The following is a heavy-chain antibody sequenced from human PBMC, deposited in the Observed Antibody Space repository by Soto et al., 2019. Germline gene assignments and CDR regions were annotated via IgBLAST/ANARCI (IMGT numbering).Heavy chain of an antibody. V-gene: IGHV3-53*01. D-gene: IGHD5-18*01. Sequence: EVQLVESGGGLIQPGGSLRISCAASGFTVSSSYMSWVRQAPGKGLEWVSIIYSDGRTYYADSVKGRFTISRDNSKNTLFLQMNSLRADATAVYYCARDSISYGPGVNDYWGQGTLVTVSS. CDR3: ARDSISYGPGVNDY. CDR1: GFTVSSSY. CDR2: IYSDGRT. J-gene: IGHJ4*02.